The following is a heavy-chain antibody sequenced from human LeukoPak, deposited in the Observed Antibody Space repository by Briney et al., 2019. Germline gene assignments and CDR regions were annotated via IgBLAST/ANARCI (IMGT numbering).Heavy chain of an antibody. CDR3: ARVRHYDLNWFDP. J-gene: IGHJ5*02. V-gene: IGHV1-69*13. Sequence: ASVKVSCKASGGTFSGYAISWVRQAPGQGLEWMGGIIPIFGTANYAQKFQGRVTITADESTSTAYMELSSLRSEDTAVYYCARVRHYDLNWFDPWGQGTLVTVSS. CDR1: GGTFSGYA. D-gene: IGHD3-3*01. CDR2: IIPIFGTA.